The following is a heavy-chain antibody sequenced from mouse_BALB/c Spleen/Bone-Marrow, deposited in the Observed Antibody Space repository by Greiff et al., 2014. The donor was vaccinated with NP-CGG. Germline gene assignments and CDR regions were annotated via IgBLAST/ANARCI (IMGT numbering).Heavy chain of an antibody. CDR1: GYSITSDYA. V-gene: IGHV3-2*02. CDR2: ISYSGGT. Sequence: EVKLVESGPGLVKPSQSLSLTCTVTGYSITSDYAWNWIRQFPGNKLEWMGSISYSGGTDYNPTLKSRFSITRDTSKNQFFLQLNSVTAEDTATYYCARKFYYFDYWGHGTTLTVSS. J-gene: IGHJ2*01. CDR3: ARKFYYFDY.